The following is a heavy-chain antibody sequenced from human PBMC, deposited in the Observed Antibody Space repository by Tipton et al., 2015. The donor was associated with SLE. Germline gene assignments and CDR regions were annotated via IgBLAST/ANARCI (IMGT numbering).Heavy chain of an antibody. J-gene: IGHJ3*02. CDR1: GFTVSSNY. CDR3: TRDPGYSSGWPDAFDI. Sequence: QLVQSGGGLIQPGGSLRLSCAASGFTVSSNYMSWVRQAPGKGLEWVGFIRGKAYGGTTEYAASVKGRFTISRDDSKSIAYLQMNSLKSEDTAMYYCTRDPGYSSGWPDAFDIWGQGTMVTVSS. V-gene: IGHV3-49*04. CDR2: IRGKAYGGTT. D-gene: IGHD6-19*01.